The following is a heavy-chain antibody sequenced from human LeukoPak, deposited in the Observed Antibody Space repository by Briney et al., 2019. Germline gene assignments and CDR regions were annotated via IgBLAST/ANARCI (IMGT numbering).Heavy chain of an antibody. CDR2: INPNSGGT. J-gene: IGHJ3*02. V-gene: IGHV1-2*02. CDR1: GYTFTGYY. Sequence: RRASVKVSCKASGYTFTGYYMHWVRQAPGQGLEWMGWINPNSGGTNYVQKFRGRVTMTRDTSISTAYMELSRLTSDDTAVYYCARIFLCSSTNCNDAFDIWGQGTMVTVSS. D-gene: IGHD2-2*01. CDR3: ARIFLCSSTNCNDAFDI.